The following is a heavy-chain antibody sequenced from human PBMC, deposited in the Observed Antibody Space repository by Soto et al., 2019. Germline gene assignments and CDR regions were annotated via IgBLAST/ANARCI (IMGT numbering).Heavy chain of an antibody. CDR3: ARDKLDSSSWYTTNNWFDP. CDR2: IIPIFGTA. CDR1: GGTFSSYA. J-gene: IGHJ5*02. D-gene: IGHD6-13*01. V-gene: IGHV1-69*06. Sequence: SVKVSCKASGGTFSSYAISWVRQAPGQGLEWMGGIIPIFGTANYAQKFQGRVTITADKSTSTVYMELSSLRSEDTAVYYCARDKLDSSSWYTTNNWFDPWGQGTLVTVSA.